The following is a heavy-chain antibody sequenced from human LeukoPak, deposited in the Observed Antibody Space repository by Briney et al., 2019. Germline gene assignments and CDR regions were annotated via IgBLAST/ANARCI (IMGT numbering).Heavy chain of an antibody. D-gene: IGHD3-9*01. V-gene: IGHV4-34*01. CDR2: INHSGST. Sequence: SETLSLTCAVYGGSFSGYYWSWIRQPPGKGLEWIGEINHSGSTNYNPSLKSRVTISVDTSKNQFSLKLSSVTAADTAVYYCARLGYYDILTGYSDYWGQGTLVTVSS. CDR3: ARLGYYDILTGYSDY. J-gene: IGHJ4*02. CDR1: GGSFSGYY.